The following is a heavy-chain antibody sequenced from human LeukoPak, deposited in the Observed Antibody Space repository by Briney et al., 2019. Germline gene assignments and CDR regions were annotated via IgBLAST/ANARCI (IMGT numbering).Heavy chain of an antibody. Sequence: SETLSVTCTVSGGSVSSGSYYWSWIRQPPGKGQEWIGYIYYSGSTNYNPSLKSRVTISVDTSKNQFSLKLSSVTAADTAVYYCARVLITMVRGVISYYYYGMDVWGKGTTVTVSS. CDR2: IYYSGST. CDR3: ARVLITMVRGVISYYYYGMDV. J-gene: IGHJ6*04. CDR1: GGSVSSGSYY. V-gene: IGHV4-61*01. D-gene: IGHD3-10*01.